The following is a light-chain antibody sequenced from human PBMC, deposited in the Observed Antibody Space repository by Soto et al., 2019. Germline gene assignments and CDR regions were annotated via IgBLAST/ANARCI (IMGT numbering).Light chain of an antibody. J-gene: IGLJ1*01. CDR2: EVS. CDR1: SSDVGGYNY. Sequence: QSVLTQPASVSGSPGQSITISCTGTSSDVGGYNYVSWYQLHPGKAPKLMVYEVSNRPSGVSNRFSGSKSGNTASPTISGLQAEDEADYYCSSYTSSTAYVFGTGTK. CDR3: SSYTSSTAYV. V-gene: IGLV2-14*01.